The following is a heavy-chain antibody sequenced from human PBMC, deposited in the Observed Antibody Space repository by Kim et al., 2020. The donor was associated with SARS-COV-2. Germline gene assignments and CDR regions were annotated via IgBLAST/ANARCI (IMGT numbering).Heavy chain of an antibody. CDR3: AGVPIIAATGTGYKYGMDV. CDR1: GFTFSTYS. Sequence: GGSLRLSCAASGFTFSTYSFNWVRQAPGKGLEWVSFISSNSDYIYYADSVKGRFTISRDNAKTSLFLQMNSLRAEDTAHYYCAGVPIIAATGTGYKYGMDVWGQGTTVTVSS. D-gene: IGHD6-13*01. CDR2: ISSNSDYI. V-gene: IGHV3-21*01. J-gene: IGHJ6*02.